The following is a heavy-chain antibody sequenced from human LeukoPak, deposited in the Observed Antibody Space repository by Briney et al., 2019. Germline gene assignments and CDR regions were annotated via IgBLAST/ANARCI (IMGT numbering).Heavy chain of an antibody. CDR3: ARDLYSNGGYFDY. CDR1: GGSISSYY. Sequence: SSETLSLTCTVSGGSISSYYWSWIRQPPGKGLEWIGYVYYTGSSNYNPSLKSRATISVDTSKNQFSLKLSSVTAADTAVYYCARDLYSNGGYFDYWGQGTLVTVSS. J-gene: IGHJ4*02. D-gene: IGHD2-8*01. V-gene: IGHV4-59*01. CDR2: VYYTGSS.